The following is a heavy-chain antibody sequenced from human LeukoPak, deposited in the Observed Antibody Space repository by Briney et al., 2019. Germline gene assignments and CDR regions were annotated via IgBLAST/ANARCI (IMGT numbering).Heavy chain of an antibody. CDR1: GGSISSRSDY. D-gene: IGHD4/OR15-4a*01. CDR3: ARRPGEYGGNDFDY. Sequence: KPSETLSLTCTVSGGSISSRSDYWGWIRQPPGKGLEWIGSIYYTGSTHYNPSLKSRVTISVDTSKNQFSLKLSSVTAADTAVYYCARRPGEYGGNDFDYWGQGTLVTASS. J-gene: IGHJ4*02. CDR2: IYYTGST. V-gene: IGHV4-39*01.